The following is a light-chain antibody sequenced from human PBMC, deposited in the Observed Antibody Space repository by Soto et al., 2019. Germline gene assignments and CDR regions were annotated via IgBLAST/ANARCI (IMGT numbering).Light chain of an antibody. Sequence: EIVLTQSPGTLSLSPGERATLSCRASQSVSSSYLAWYQQKPGQAPRLLIYGASRRATGIPDRFGGSGSGTDFTLTISRLEPEDFAVYYCQQYGSSPRTFGQGTKLEIK. CDR1: QSVSSSY. CDR2: GAS. J-gene: IGKJ2*01. V-gene: IGKV3-20*01. CDR3: QQYGSSPRT.